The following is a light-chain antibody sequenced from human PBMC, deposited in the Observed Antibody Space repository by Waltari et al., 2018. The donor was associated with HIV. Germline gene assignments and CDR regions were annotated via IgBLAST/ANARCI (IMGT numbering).Light chain of an antibody. CDR2: TNN. CDR3: AAWDDSLKGWV. Sequence: QSVLTQPPSASGTPGQRVTISCSGSSSNIGTKTVRWYRQLPGTAPKLLIHTNNQRPSGVPDRFSGSKSGASASLAISGLQSVDEADYYCAAWDDSLKGWVFGGGTTLAVL. V-gene: IGLV1-44*01. CDR1: SSNIGTKT. J-gene: IGLJ3*02.